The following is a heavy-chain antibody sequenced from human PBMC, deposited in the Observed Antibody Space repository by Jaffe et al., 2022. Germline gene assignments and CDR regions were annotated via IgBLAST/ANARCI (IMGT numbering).Heavy chain of an antibody. CDR1: GYSVSSGYY. CDR2: IHHSGTT. CDR3: ARHERDELLPLDY. V-gene: IGHV4-38-2*01. Sequence: QVQLQESGPGVVKPSETLSLTCAVSGYSVSSGYYWAWIRQPPGKGLEWIGSIHHSGTTYHKSSLKSRVTISLDTSKNQLSLNLNSVTAADTAVYYCARHERDELLPLDYWGQGTLVTVSS. D-gene: IGHD1-7*01. J-gene: IGHJ4*02.